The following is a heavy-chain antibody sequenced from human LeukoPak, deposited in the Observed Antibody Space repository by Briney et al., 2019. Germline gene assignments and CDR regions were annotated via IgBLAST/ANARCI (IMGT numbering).Heavy chain of an antibody. Sequence: PGGSLRLSRAASGFTYNYYSMNWVRQAPGKGLEWVSSISSSSRYIYYADSVKGRFTISRDNAKNSLYLQMNSLRAEDTAVYYCARDREEDYYMYVWGKGTTVTVSS. CDR2: ISSSSRYI. D-gene: IGHD3-10*01. V-gene: IGHV3-21*01. CDR3: ARDREEDYYMYV. J-gene: IGHJ6*03. CDR1: GFTYNYYS.